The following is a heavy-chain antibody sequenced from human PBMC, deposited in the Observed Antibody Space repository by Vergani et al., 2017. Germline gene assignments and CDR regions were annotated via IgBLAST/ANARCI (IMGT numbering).Heavy chain of an antibody. CDR2: IDPSDSYT. D-gene: IGHD3-3*01. Sequence: EVQLVQSGAEVKKPGESLRISCKGSGYSFTSYWISWVRQMPGKGLEWRGRIDPSDSYTNYSPSFQGHVTIPADKSISTAYLQWSSLTASDTAMYYCARHLETSTIVGVVIPEDAFDIWGQGTMVTVSS. V-gene: IGHV5-10-1*03. CDR3: ARHLETSTIVGVVIPEDAFDI. CDR1: GYSFTSYW. J-gene: IGHJ3*02.